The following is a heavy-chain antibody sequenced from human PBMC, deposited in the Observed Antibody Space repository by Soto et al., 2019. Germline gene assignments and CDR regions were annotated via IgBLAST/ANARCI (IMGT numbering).Heavy chain of an antibody. CDR2: IYYSGST. CDR3: ARAMVYCSSTSCYPNWFDP. Sequence: PSETLSLTCTVSGGSVSSGSYYWSWIRQPPGKGLEWIGYIYYSGSTNYNPSLKSRVTISVDTSKNQFSLKLSSVTAADTAVYYCARAMVYCSSTSCYPNWFDPWGQGTLVTVSS. J-gene: IGHJ5*02. V-gene: IGHV4-61*01. CDR1: GGSVSSGSYY. D-gene: IGHD2-2*01.